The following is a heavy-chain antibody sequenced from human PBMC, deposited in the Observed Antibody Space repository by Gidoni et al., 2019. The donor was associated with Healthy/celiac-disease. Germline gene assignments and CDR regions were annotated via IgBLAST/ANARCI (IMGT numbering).Heavy chain of an antibody. CDR2: IVYDGSNK. Sequence: QVQLVESGGGVVQPGRSLRLSCAAAGFTFSSYGMHWVRQAPGQGLGWVAVIVYDGSNKYYADSVKGRFTISRDNSKNTLYLQMNSLRAEDTAVYYCARMYSSGWYGFDYWGQGTLVTVSS. D-gene: IGHD6-19*01. CDR3: ARMYSSGWYGFDY. V-gene: IGHV3-33*01. CDR1: GFTFSSYG. J-gene: IGHJ4*02.